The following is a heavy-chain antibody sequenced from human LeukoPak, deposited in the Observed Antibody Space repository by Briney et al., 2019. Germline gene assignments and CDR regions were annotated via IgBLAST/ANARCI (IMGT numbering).Heavy chain of an antibody. D-gene: IGHD3-10*01. CDR3: ARDGFDYYGSRSTFDI. V-gene: IGHV4-34*01. CDR2: INHSGST. CDR1: GGSFSGYY. Sequence: KSSETLSLTCAVYGGSFSGYYWSWIRQPPGKGLEWIGEINHSGSTNYNPSLKSRVTISVDTSKNQFSLKLSSVTAADTAVYYCARDGFDYYGSRSTFDIWGQGTMVTVSS. J-gene: IGHJ3*02.